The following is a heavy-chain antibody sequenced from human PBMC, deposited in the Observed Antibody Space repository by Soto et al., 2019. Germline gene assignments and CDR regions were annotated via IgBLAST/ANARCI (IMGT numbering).Heavy chain of an antibody. Sequence: SETLSLTCAVYGGSFSGYYWSWIRQPPGKGLEWIGEINHSGSTNYNPSLKSRVTISVDTSKNQFSLKLSSVTAADTAVYYCARSFRGNDFSSYYYYYMDVWGKGTTVTVSS. J-gene: IGHJ6*03. CDR1: GGSFSGYY. CDR3: ARSFRGNDFSSYYYYYMDV. CDR2: INHSGST. V-gene: IGHV4-34*01. D-gene: IGHD1-1*01.